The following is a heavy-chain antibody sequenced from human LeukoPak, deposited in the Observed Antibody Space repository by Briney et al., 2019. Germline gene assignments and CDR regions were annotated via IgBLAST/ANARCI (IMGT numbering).Heavy chain of an antibody. CDR3: ARVEAAAGYFDY. CDR1: GYSISSGYY. D-gene: IGHD6-13*01. Sequence: SETLSLTCAVSGYSISSGYYWGWIRQPPGKGLEWIGSIYHSGSTYYNPSLKSRVTISVVTSKNQFSLKLSSVTAADTAVYYCARVEAAAGYFDYWGQGTLVTVSS. V-gene: IGHV4-38-2*01. CDR2: IYHSGST. J-gene: IGHJ4*02.